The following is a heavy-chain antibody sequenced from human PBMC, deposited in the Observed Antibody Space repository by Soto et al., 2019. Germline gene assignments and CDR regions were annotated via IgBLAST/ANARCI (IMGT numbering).Heavy chain of an antibody. CDR2: IIPIFATA. V-gene: IGHV1-69*01. CDR3: AIGTYSDDSMCYYCTFEI. D-gene: IGHD3-22*01. CDR1: GGTFSSYA. J-gene: IGHJ3*02. Sequence: QVQLVQSGAEVKKPGSSVKVSCTASGGTFSSYAFNWVRQAPGQGLEWMGGIIPIFATASNAQKIQGIVTITADESTSSAYMELSRLRSADTAAYYCAIGTYSDDSMCYYCTFEIWGQGTRVTVSS.